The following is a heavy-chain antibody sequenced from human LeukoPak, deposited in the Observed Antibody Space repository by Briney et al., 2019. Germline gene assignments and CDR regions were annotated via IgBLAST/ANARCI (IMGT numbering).Heavy chain of an antibody. Sequence: GASVKVSCKASGYTFTSYDINWVRQATGQGLEWMGWMHHNSGNAGYAQKFQGRVTMTRNTSISTAYMELSSLRSEDTAVYYCARSSMVRGVSTWGQGTLVTVSS. D-gene: IGHD3-10*01. CDR3: ARSSMVRGVST. CDR1: GYTFTSYD. V-gene: IGHV1-8*01. CDR2: MHHNSGNA. J-gene: IGHJ5*02.